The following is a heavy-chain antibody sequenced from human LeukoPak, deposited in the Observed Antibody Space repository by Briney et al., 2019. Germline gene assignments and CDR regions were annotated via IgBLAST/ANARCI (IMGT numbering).Heavy chain of an antibody. Sequence: PSGTLSLTCAVSGGSISSSNWWSWVRQPPGKGLEWIGEIYHSGSTNYNPSLKSRVTISVDKSKNQFSLKLSSVTAADTAVYYCARVRTDYYEDYYYMDVWGKGTTVTVSS. CDR2: IYHSGST. CDR3: ARVRTDYYEDYYYMDV. CDR1: GGSISSSNW. D-gene: IGHD3-22*01. J-gene: IGHJ6*03. V-gene: IGHV4-4*02.